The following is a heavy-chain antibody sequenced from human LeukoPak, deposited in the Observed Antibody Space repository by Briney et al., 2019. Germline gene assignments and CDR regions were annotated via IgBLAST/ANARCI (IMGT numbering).Heavy chain of an antibody. J-gene: IGHJ3*02. CDR3: ARPSWGYSLAFDI. V-gene: IGHV4-39*01. CDR1: GGSISSSSDY. Sequence: KPSETLSLTCTVSGGSISSSSDYWGWIRQPPGKGLEWIGSIYYSGSTYYNPSLKSRVTISVDTSKNQFSLKLSSVTAADTAVYYCARPSWGYSLAFDIWGQGTMVTVSS. CDR2: IYYSGST. D-gene: IGHD5-18*01.